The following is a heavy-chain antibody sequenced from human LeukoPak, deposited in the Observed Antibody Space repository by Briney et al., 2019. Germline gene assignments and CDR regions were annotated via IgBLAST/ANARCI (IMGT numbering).Heavy chain of an antibody. CDR3: AKDRGSWYSTIRSSGNY. D-gene: IGHD6-13*01. Sequence: ASVKVSCKASGYTFTGYYMHWVRQAPGQGLEWMGRINPNSGGTNYAQKFQGRVTMTRDASISTAYMELSRLRSDDTAVYYCAKDRGSWYSTIRSSGNYWGQGTLVTVSS. CDR1: GYTFTGYY. CDR2: INPNSGGT. J-gene: IGHJ4*02. V-gene: IGHV1-2*06.